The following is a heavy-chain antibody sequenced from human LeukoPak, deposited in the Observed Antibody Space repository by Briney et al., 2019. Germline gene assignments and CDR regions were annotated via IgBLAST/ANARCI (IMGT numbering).Heavy chain of an antibody. CDR3: ARAPTSYYYFDY. Sequence: GRSLRLSCAASGFTFSSYGMHWVRQAPGKGLEWVAVVWYDGSNKYYADSVKGRFTISRDNSKNTLYLQMNSLRAEDTAVYYCARAPTSYYYFDYWGQGTLVTVSS. CDR1: GFTFSSYG. D-gene: IGHD1-26*01. J-gene: IGHJ4*02. CDR2: VWYDGSNK. V-gene: IGHV3-33*01.